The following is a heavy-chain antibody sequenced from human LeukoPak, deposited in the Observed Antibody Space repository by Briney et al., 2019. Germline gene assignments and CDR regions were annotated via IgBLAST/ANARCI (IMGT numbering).Heavy chain of an antibody. CDR1: GGSFSGYY. D-gene: IGHD5-18*01. CDR3: AISGSYGYYY. CDR2: INHSGGT. J-gene: IGHJ4*02. V-gene: IGHV4-34*01. Sequence: SETLSLTCAVYGGSFSGYYWSWIRQPPGKGLEWIGEINHSGGTNYNPSLKSRVTISVDTSKNQFSLKLSSVTAADTAVYYCAISGSYGYYYWGQGTLVTVSS.